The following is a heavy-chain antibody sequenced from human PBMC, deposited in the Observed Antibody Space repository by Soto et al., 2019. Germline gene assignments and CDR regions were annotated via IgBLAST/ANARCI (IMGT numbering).Heavy chain of an antibody. V-gene: IGHV3-21*01. J-gene: IGHJ6*02. D-gene: IGHD3-3*01. CDR3: ARSTRITIFGVGAA. Sequence: EVQLVESGGGLVKPGGSLRLSCAASGFTFSSYSMNWVREAPGKGLEWVSSISSSSSYIYYADSVKGRFTISRDNAKNSLYLQTNSLRAEDTAVYYCARSTRITIFGVGAAWGQGTTVTVSS. CDR1: GFTFSSYS. CDR2: ISSSSSYI.